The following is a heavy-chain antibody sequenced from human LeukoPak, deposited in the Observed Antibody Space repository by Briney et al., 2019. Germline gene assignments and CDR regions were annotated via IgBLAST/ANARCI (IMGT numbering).Heavy chain of an antibody. D-gene: IGHD2-21*02. V-gene: IGHV3-23*01. CDR2: ISGSGGST. CDR3: AKVLRAYCGGDCRFDY. CDR1: GFTFSSYA. J-gene: IGHJ4*02. Sequence: GGSLRLSCAASGFTFSSYAMSWVRQAPGKGLEWVSAISGSGGSTYYADSVKGRFTISRDNSKNTLYLQMNSLRAEDTAVYYCAKVLRAYCGGDCRFDYWGQGTLVTVSS.